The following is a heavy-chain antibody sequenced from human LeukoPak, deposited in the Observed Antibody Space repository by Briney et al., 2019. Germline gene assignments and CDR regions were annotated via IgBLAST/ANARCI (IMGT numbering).Heavy chain of an antibody. CDR2: ISYDGSNK. J-gene: IGHJ4*02. V-gene: IGHV3-30*18. CDR3: AKGPLIEVAGTTWDY. Sequence: PGRSLRLSCAASGFTFSSYGMHWVRQAPGKGLEWVAVISYDGSNKYYADSVKGRFTISRDNSKNTLYLQMNSLRVEDTAVYYCAKGPLIEVAGTTWDYWGQGTLVTVSS. D-gene: IGHD6-19*01. CDR1: GFTFSSYG.